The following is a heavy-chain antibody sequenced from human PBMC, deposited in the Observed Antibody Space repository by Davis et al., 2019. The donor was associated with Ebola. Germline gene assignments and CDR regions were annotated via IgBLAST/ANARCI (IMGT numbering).Heavy chain of an antibody. CDR1: GFTFSDSA. Sequence: GGSLRLSCAGFGFTFSDSAVHWVRQAPGKGLEWVAVIWYDGSNKYYADSVKGRFTISRDNSKNTLYLQMNSLRAEDTAVYYCARIAAAEGSPDVWGQGTTVTVSS. D-gene: IGHD6-13*01. J-gene: IGHJ6*02. CDR2: IWYDGSNK. CDR3: ARIAAAEGSPDV. V-gene: IGHV3-33*01.